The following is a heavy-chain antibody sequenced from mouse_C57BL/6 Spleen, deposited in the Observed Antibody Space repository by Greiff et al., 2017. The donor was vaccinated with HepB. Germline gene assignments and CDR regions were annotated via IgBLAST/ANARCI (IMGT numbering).Heavy chain of an antibody. CDR1: GYSFTDYN. D-gene: IGHD2-4*01. V-gene: IGHV1-39*01. J-gene: IGHJ4*01. CDR2: INPNYGTT. CDR3: ARSGDRLRRGYYAMDY. Sequence: EVQLQQSGPELVKPGASVKISCKASGYSFTDYNMNWVKQSNGKSLEWIGVINPNYGTTSYNQKFKGKATLTVDQSSSTAYMQLNSLTYEDAAVYYCARSGDRLRRGYYAMDYWGQGTSVTVSS.